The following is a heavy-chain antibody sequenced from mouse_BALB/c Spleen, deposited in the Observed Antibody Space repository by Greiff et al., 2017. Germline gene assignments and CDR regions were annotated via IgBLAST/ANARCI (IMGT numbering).Heavy chain of an antibody. D-gene: IGHD2-4*01. CDR2: IYPGNSDT. V-gene: IGHV1-5*01. J-gene: IGHJ3*01. CDR1: GYNFTSYW. CDR3: TRTGDYDGRGFAY. Sequence: VQLQQSGTVLARPGASVKMSCKASGYNFTSYWMHWVKQRPGQGLEWIGAIYPGNSDTSYNQKFKGKAKLTAVTSASTAYMELSSLTNEDSAVYYCTRTGDYDGRGFAYWGQGTLVTVSA.